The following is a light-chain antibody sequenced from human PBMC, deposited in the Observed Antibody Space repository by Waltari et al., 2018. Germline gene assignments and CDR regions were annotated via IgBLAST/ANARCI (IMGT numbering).Light chain of an antibody. CDR1: SRDVGGYNF. CDR3: SSFTGSNNWV. J-gene: IGLJ3*02. V-gene: IGLV2-8*01. Sequence: QSALTQPPSASGSPGQSVTISCTGTSRDVGGYNFVSWYQPHPGKAPKLMIYEVSKRPSGVPDRFSGSKAGNTASLTVSGLQAEDEADFYCSSFTGSNNWVFGGGTKVTVL. CDR2: EVS.